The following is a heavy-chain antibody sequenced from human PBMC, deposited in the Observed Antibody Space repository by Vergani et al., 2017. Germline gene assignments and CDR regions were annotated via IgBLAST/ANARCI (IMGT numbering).Heavy chain of an antibody. CDR1: GGSMSGYY. Sequence: QVRLQESGPGLLKPSETLSLTCSVSGGSMSGYYWCWIRQPPGKELEWIWYVYHSGSTNYNPSLETRVTISGDTSKNQFSLKLNSVTAADTAVYYCGRVADVYGLGSRLLDLWGQGILVTVSS. CDR3: GRVADVYGLGSRLLDL. V-gene: IGHV4-59*01. J-gene: IGHJ5*02. D-gene: IGHD3-10*01. CDR2: VYHSGST.